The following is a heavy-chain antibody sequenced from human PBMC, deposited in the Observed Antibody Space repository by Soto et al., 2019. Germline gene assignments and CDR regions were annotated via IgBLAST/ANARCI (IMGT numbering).Heavy chain of an antibody. Sequence: GGSLRLSCAASGFTFSNAWMSWVRQAPGKGLEWVGRIKSKTDGGTTDYAAPVKGRFTISRDDSKNTLYLQMNSLKTEDTAVYYCTTDIFSPLRYFDWPKVDYWGQGTLVTVSS. D-gene: IGHD3-9*01. CDR3: TTDIFSPLRYFDWPKVDY. CDR1: GFTFSNAW. CDR2: IKSKTDGGTT. V-gene: IGHV3-15*01. J-gene: IGHJ4*02.